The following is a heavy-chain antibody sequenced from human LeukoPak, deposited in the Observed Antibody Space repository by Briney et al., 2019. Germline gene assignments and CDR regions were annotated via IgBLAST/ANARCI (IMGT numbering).Heavy chain of an antibody. V-gene: IGHV3-23*01. D-gene: IGHD6-19*01. J-gene: IGHJ4*02. Sequence: GGSLRLSCAASGFTFSSYAMSWVRQTPRKGLEWVSTISGSGGNTYYSDSVQGRFTISRDDSKSTLYLQMNSLRAEDTAVYYCARAEWLVYYFDYWGQGTLVTVSS. CDR3: ARAEWLVYYFDY. CDR2: ISGSGGNT. CDR1: GFTFSSYA.